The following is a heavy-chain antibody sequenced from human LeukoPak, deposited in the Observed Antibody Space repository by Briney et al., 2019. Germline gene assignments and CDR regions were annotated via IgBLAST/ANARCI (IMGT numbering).Heavy chain of an antibody. CDR3: AKCFGSCYRNWFDP. CDR2: ISSSGGST. J-gene: IGHJ5*02. V-gene: IGHV3-23*01. Sequence: GGSLRLSCAASGFTFSSYAMSWVRQAPGKGLEWVSAISSSGGSTYYADSVKGRFTTSRDNSKNTLYLQMNSLRAEDTAVYYCAKCFGSCYRNWFDPWGQGTLVTVSS. D-gene: IGHD2-15*01. CDR1: GFTFSSYA.